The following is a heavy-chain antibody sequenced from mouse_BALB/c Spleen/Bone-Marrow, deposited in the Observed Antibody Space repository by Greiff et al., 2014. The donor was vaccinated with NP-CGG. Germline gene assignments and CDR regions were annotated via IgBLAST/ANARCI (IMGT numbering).Heavy chain of an antibody. V-gene: IGHV3-6*02. D-gene: IGHD1-1*01. CDR1: GYSITNNYY. CDR3: ARVDGSPYGGDYFDY. Sequence: VQLKESGPGLVIPSQSLSLTCSVTGYSITNNYYWNWIRQFPGNKLEWMGYIKYDSTNNYNPSLKNRISITRDTSKNQFFLKLNSVTTEDTATYYCARVDGSPYGGDYFDYWGQGTTLTVPS. CDR2: IKYDSTN. J-gene: IGHJ2*01.